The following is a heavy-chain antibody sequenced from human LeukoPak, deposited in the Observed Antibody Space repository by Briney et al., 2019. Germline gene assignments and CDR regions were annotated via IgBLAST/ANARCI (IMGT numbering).Heavy chain of an antibody. Sequence: SETLSLTCAVYGGSFSGYYWSWLRQPPGKGLEWIGEINHSGSTNYNPSLKSRVTISVDTSKNQFSLKLSSVTAADTAVYYCARGFGRVVPAANGNWYFDLWGRGTLVTVSS. V-gene: IGHV4-34*01. CDR2: INHSGST. D-gene: IGHD2-2*01. CDR1: GGSFSGYY. J-gene: IGHJ2*01. CDR3: ARGFGRVVPAANGNWYFDL.